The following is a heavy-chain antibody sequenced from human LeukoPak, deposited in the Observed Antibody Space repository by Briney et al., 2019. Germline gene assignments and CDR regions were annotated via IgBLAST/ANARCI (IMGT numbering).Heavy chain of an antibody. D-gene: IGHD4-17*01. Sequence: SVKVSCKASGGTFSSYAISWVRQAPGQGLEWMGGIIPIFGTANYAQKFQGRVTITADESTSTAYMGLSSLRSEDTAVYYCARGRDDYGNAFDIWGQGTMVTVSS. CDR2: IIPIFGTA. V-gene: IGHV1-69*13. J-gene: IGHJ3*02. CDR3: ARGRDDYGNAFDI. CDR1: GGTFSSYA.